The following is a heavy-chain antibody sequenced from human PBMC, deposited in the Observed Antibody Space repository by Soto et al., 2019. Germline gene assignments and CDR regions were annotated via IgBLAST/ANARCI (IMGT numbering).Heavy chain of an antibody. Sequence: EVQLVESGGGLVQPGGSLKLSCAASGYTFSDSAIHWVRQASGKGLEWVGRIRSKANSYATVYAASVRGRFTISRDDSQNTAYLQMNSLKIEDTAVYYCARLWSEREPNFDYWGQGTLVSVSS. V-gene: IGHV3-73*02. D-gene: IGHD1-26*01. CDR1: GYTFSDSA. CDR2: IRSKANSYAT. CDR3: ARLWSEREPNFDY. J-gene: IGHJ4*02.